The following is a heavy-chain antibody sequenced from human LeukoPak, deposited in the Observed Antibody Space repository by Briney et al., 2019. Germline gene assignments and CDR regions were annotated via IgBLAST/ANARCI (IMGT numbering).Heavy chain of an antibody. CDR2: INSDGSST. CDR3: ARDRGEWEMAPSFFDY. J-gene: IGHJ4*02. Sequence: GGSLRLSCAASGFTFSSYWMHWVRQAPGKGLVWVSRINSDGSSTSYADSVKGRFTISRDNAKNTLYLQMNSLRAEDTAVYYCARDRGEWEMAPSFFDYWGQGTLVTVSS. CDR1: GFTFSSYW. D-gene: IGHD5-24*01. V-gene: IGHV3-74*01.